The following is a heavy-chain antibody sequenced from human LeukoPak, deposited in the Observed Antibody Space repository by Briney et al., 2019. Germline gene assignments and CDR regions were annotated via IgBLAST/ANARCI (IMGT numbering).Heavy chain of an antibody. V-gene: IGHV4-4*07. J-gene: IGHJ4*02. D-gene: IGHD3-22*01. Sequence: SETLSLTCTVSGGSITGYYWNWIRQPAGQGLEWLGRVYSSGVGNYNPSLTSRVTMSVDTSKNQFSLKLTSLTAADTAVYYCAREEFLHEIDSRGYFVYWGQGTLVTVSS. CDR3: AREEFLHEIDSRGYFVY. CDR1: GGSITGYY. CDR2: VYSSGVG.